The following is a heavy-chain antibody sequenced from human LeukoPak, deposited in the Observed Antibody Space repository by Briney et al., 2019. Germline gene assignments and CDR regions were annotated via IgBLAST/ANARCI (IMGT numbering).Heavy chain of an antibody. V-gene: IGHV4-39*07. CDR2: IYHSGST. CDR1: GGSISSSSYY. J-gene: IGHJ4*02. Sequence: PSETLSLTCTVSGGSISSSSYYWGWIRQPPGKGLEWIGSIYHSGSTYYNPSLKSRVTISVDTSKNQFSLKLSSVTAADTAVYYCARGGYYYDSSGYYYFDYWGQGTLVTVSS. CDR3: ARGGYYYDSSGYYYFDY. D-gene: IGHD3-22*01.